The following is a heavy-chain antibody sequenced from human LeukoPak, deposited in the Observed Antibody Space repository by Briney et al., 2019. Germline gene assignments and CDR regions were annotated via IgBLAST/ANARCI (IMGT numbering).Heavy chain of an antibody. Sequence: PSETLSLTCTVSGGSINSSSYYWGWIRQPPGKGLEWIGSIYYSGSTYYNPSLKSRVTISVDTSKNQYSLKLSSVTAADTAVYYCAYAYCSGGSCYVDYWGQGTLVTVSS. CDR3: AYAYCSGGSCYVDY. D-gene: IGHD2-15*01. V-gene: IGHV4-39*01. CDR1: GGSINSSSYY. CDR2: IYYSGST. J-gene: IGHJ4*02.